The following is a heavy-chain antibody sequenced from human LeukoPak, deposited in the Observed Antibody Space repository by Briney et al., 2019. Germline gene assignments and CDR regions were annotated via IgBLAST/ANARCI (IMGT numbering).Heavy chain of an antibody. CDR3: ARDGLYYYYYMDV. J-gene: IGHJ6*03. Sequence: ASETLSLTCAVYGGSFSGYYWSWIRQPPGKGLEWIGEINHSGSTNYNPSLKSRVTISVDTSKNQFSLKLSSVTAADTAVYYCARDGLYYYYYMDVWGKGTTVTVSS. CDR1: GGSFSGYY. D-gene: IGHD3/OR15-3a*01. CDR2: INHSGST. V-gene: IGHV4-34*01.